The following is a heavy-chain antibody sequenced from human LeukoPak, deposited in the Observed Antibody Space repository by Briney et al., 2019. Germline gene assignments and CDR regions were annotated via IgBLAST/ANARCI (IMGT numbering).Heavy chain of an antibody. Sequence: GRSLRLSCAASGFTFDDYAMHWVRQAPGKGLEWVSGISWNSGSIGYADSVKGRFTISRDNAKNSLYLRMNSLRAEDTALYYCAKDINYYGSGWGYFDYWGQGTLVTVSS. CDR2: ISWNSGSI. D-gene: IGHD3-10*01. V-gene: IGHV3-9*01. CDR1: GFTFDDYA. J-gene: IGHJ4*02. CDR3: AKDINYYGSGWGYFDY.